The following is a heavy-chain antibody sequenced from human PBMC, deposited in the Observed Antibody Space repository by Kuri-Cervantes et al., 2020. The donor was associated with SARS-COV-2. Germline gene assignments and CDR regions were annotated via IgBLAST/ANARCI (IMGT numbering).Heavy chain of an antibody. CDR1: GYTFTSYD. D-gene: IGHD3-10*01. CDR3: AREGAQSGSSDY. J-gene: IGHJ4*02. V-gene: IGHV1-46*01. Sequence: ASVKVSCKASGYTFTSYDINWVRQAPGQGLEWMGIINPSGGSTSYAQKFQGRVTMTRDTSTSTVYMELSSLRSEDTAVYYCAREGAQSGSSDYWGQGTLVTVSS. CDR2: INPSGGST.